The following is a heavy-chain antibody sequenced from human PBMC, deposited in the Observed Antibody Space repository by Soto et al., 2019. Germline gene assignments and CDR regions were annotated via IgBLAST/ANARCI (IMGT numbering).Heavy chain of an antibody. V-gene: IGHV4-38-2*02. D-gene: IGHD2-15*01. J-gene: IGHJ4*02. CDR1: GYSISSGYY. Sequence: SETLSLTCAVSGYSISSGYYWGWIRQPPGKGLEWIGSIYHSGSTYYNPSLKSRITISVDTSKNQFSLKLSSVTAADTAVYYCARETVVVAAIDYWGQGTLVTVSS. CDR3: ARETVVVAAIDY. CDR2: IYHSGST.